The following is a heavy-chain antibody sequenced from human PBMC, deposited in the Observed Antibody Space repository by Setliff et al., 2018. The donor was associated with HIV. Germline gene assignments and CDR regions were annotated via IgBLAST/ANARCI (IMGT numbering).Heavy chain of an antibody. CDR2: INHSGKT. CDR1: GGSLSGHY. J-gene: IGHJ4*02. V-gene: IGHV4-34*01. CDR3: VTPSSWSSRLNF. D-gene: IGHD6-13*01. Sequence: SETLSLTCAVYGGSLSGHYWTWIRQPPGEGLEWIGEINHSGKTNYNPSLKSRVTISVDTSKNQFSLKVTSVTAADTAVYYCVTPSSWSSRLNFWGQGMLVTVSS.